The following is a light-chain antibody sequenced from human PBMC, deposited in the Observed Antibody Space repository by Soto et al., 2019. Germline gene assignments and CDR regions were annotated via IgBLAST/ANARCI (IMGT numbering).Light chain of an antibody. CDR1: QSVSRN. Sequence: EIVMTQSPATLSVSPGERATLSCRASQSVSRNLAWYQQQPGQAPRLLIYGASTRATGIPAMFSGSGSGTEFPLTISSLQSEEFAVYYCQQYNNWPPWTFGQGTKVEIK. CDR2: GAS. J-gene: IGKJ1*01. V-gene: IGKV3-15*01. CDR3: QQYNNWPPWT.